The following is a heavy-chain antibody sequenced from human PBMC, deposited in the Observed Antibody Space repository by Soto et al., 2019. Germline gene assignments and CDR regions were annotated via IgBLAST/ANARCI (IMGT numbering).Heavy chain of an antibody. CDR3: ARTRSFTLGFYYDGMDV. J-gene: IGHJ6*02. CDR1: GYSFASYW. V-gene: IGHV5-51*01. CDR2: IYPGDSDT. Sequence: GQTLNLSCQGSGYSFASYWIVCVRQMPGKDLEWMGIIYPGDSDTRYSPSFQGQVTISADKSLRTAYLQWTSLKASDTALYYCARTRSFTLGFYYDGMDVWGQGTTVNVSS. D-gene: IGHD6-6*01.